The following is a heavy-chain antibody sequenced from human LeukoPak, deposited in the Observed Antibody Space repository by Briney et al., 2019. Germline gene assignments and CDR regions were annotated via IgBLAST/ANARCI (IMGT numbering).Heavy chain of an antibody. CDR2: ICTSGST. V-gene: IGHV4-61*02. CDR1: GGSISSGSYY. Sequence: PSETLSLTCTVSGGSISSGSYYWSWIRQPAGKGLEWIGRICTSGSTNYNPSLKSRVTISVDTSKNQFSPKLSSVTAADTAVYYCARDSLYDFWSGYFPQGMDVWGQGTTVTVSS. D-gene: IGHD3-3*01. J-gene: IGHJ6*02. CDR3: ARDSLYDFWSGYFPQGMDV.